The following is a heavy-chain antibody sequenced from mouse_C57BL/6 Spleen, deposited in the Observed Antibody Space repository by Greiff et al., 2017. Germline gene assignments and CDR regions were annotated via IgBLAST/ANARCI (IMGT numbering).Heavy chain of an antibody. V-gene: IGHV1-55*01. D-gene: IGHD2-4*01. CDR2: IYPGSGST. CDR1: GYTFTSYW. J-gene: IGHJ2*01. CDR3: AREEISYDYAV. Sequence: QVQLQQSGAELVKPGASVKMSCKASGYTFTSYWITWVKQRPGQGLEWIGDIYPGSGSTNYNEKFKSKATLTVDTSSSTAYMQLSGLTSEDSAVYYCAREEISYDYAVWGQGTTLTVSS.